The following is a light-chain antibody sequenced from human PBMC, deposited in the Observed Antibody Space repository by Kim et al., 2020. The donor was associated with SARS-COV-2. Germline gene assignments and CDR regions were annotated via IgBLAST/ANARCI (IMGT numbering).Light chain of an antibody. J-gene: IGKJ2*01. CDR1: QNIKDK. CDR3: QQYNDWPYT. CDR2: DTS. Sequence: VSPGERATLSCRASQNIKDKLAWYQQKPGQPPRLLIYDTSTRATDSPARFSGRGSGTEFTLFISSLQSVDSAVYYCQQYNDWPYTFGQGTKVDIK. V-gene: IGKV3-15*01.